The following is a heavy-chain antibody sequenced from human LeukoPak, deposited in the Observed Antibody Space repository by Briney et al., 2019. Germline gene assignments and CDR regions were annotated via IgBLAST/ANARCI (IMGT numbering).Heavy chain of an antibody. V-gene: IGHV3-33*08. D-gene: IGHD4-17*01. Sequence: GGSLRLSCAGSGFSFSTYAMSWVRQAPGKGLEWVAIIRSDGSDRYYADSVKGRFTISRDNSKSTLYLQLSSLRAEDTAVYYCARSYGDATFDYWGQGTLVTVSS. J-gene: IGHJ4*02. CDR2: IRSDGSDR. CDR1: GFSFSTYA. CDR3: ARSYGDATFDY.